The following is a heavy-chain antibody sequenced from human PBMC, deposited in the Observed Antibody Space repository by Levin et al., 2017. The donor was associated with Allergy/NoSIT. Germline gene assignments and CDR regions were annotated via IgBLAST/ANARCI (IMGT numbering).Heavy chain of an antibody. CDR3: AREVSVAGTSFLDY. J-gene: IGHJ4*02. V-gene: IGHV1-69*13. CDR2: IIPIFGTA. D-gene: IGHD6-19*01. Sequence: PSASVKVSCKASGGTFSSYAISWVRQAPGQGLEWMGGIIPIFGTANYAQKFQGRVTITADESTSTAYMELSSLRSEDTAVYYCAREVSVAGTSFLDYWGQGTLVTVSS. CDR1: GGTFSSYA.